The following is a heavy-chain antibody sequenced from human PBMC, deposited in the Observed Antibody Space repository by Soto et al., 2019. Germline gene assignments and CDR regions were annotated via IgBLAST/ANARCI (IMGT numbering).Heavy chain of an antibody. CDR1: GYTFTSYA. Sequence: ASVKVSCKASGYTFTSYAMHWVRQAPGQRLEWMGGINAIFGKAKYAQKFQGRVTITRDESTSTAYMELSSLRSEDTAVYYCASLPGYCSSTSCYIPGMDVWGQGTTVTVSS. J-gene: IGHJ6*02. CDR2: INAIFGKA. CDR3: ASLPGYCSSTSCYIPGMDV. V-gene: IGHV1-3*01. D-gene: IGHD2-2*03.